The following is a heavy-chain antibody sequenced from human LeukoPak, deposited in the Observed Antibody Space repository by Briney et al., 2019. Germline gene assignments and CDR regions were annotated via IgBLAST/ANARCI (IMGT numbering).Heavy chain of an antibody. CDR1: GGSISSYY. CDR3: ARDGQWLTSNWFDP. J-gene: IGHJ5*02. Sequence: SETLSLTCTISGGSISSYYWSWIRQPAGKGLEWIGRLYTGVSTNYNPSLKSRVTMSVDTSKNQFSLKLSSVTAADTAVYYCARDGQWLTSNWFDPWGQGTLVTVSS. CDR2: LYTGVST. D-gene: IGHD6-19*01. V-gene: IGHV4-4*07.